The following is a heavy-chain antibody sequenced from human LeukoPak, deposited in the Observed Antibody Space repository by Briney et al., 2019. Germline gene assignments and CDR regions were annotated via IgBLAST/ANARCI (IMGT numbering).Heavy chain of an antibody. CDR2: MNEDGSEK. CDR3: ARDRGYSNFDY. Sequence: GSLRLSCAASGFGFSNYWMSWVRQAPGKGLEWVANMNEDGSEKNYVDSVKGRFTISRDNAQDSLYLQMNSLRAEDTAVYYCARDRGYSNFDYWGQGTLLTVSS. CDR1: GFGFSNYW. J-gene: IGHJ4*02. D-gene: IGHD4-11*01. V-gene: IGHV3-7*01.